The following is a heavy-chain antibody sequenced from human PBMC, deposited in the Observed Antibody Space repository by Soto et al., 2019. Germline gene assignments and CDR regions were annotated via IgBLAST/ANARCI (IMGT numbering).Heavy chain of an antibody. CDR1: GFTFSSYS. D-gene: IGHD2-2*01. CDR3: ARDRGNGDIVVVQAAEKHVYYYYGMDV. J-gene: IGHJ6*02. Sequence: GGSLRLSCAASGFTFSSYSMNWVRQAPGKGLEWVSSISSSSSYIYYADSVKGRFTISRDNAKNSLYLQMNSLRAEDTAVYYCARDRGNGDIVVVQAAEKHVYYYYGMDVWGQGTTVTVSS. CDR2: ISSSSSYI. V-gene: IGHV3-21*01.